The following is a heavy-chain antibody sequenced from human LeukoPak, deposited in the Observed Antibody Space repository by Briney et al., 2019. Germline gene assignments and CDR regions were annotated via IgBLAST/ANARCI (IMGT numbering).Heavy chain of an antibody. J-gene: IGHJ4*02. V-gene: IGHV4-39*07. D-gene: IGHD3-10*01. CDR2: IYYSGST. CDR3: ARGAPYYYGSGSTFDY. Sequence: SETLSLTCTVSGGSISSSSYYWGWIRQPPGKGLEWIGSIYYSGSTYYNPSLKSRVTISVDTSKNQFSLKLSSVTAADTAVYYCARGAPYYYGSGSTFDYWGQGTLVTVSS. CDR1: GGSISSSSYY.